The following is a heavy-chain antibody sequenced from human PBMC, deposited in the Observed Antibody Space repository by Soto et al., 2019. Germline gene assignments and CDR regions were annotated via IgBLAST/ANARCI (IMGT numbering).Heavy chain of an antibody. CDR2: IYYSGST. J-gene: IGHJ6*02. V-gene: IGHV4-31*03. Sequence: SETLSLTCTVSGGSISSGGYYWSWIRQHPGKGLEWIGYIYYSGSTYYNPSLKSRVTISVDTSKNQFSLKLSSVTAADTAVYYCARAPPDIVVVRHDHYYYGMDVWGQGTTVTVSS. D-gene: IGHD2-2*01. CDR3: ARAPPDIVVVRHDHYYYGMDV. CDR1: GGSISSGGYY.